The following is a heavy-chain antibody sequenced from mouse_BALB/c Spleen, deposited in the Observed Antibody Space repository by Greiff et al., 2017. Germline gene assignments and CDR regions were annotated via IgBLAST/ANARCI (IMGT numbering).Heavy chain of an antibody. Sequence: QVQLQQPGAELVKPGTSVKLSCKASGYNFTSYWINWVKLRPGQGLEWIGDIYPGSGSTNYNEKFKSKATLTVDTSSSTAYMQLSSLASEDSALYYCATQLAYWGQGTLVTVSA. V-gene: IGHV1-55*01. J-gene: IGHJ3*01. CDR2: IYPGSGST. CDR3: ATQLAY. CDR1: GYNFTSYW.